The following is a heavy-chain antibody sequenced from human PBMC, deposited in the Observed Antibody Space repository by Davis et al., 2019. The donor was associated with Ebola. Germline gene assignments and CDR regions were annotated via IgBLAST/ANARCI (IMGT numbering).Heavy chain of an antibody. CDR2: ISSSSNTI. J-gene: IGHJ3*01. Sequence: PGGSLRLSCSASGFIFSSYSMNWVRQAPGKGLEWISFISSSSNTIYYADSVKGRCTISRDNAKNSVYLEIIGLRGEDTAVYYCAKLVGVTGTADDFDLWGHGTMVTVSS. V-gene: IGHV3-48*01. CDR1: GFIFSSYS. CDR3: AKLVGVTGTADDFDL. D-gene: IGHD1-1*01.